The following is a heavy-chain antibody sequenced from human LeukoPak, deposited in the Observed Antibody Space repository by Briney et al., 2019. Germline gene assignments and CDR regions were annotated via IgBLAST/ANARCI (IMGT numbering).Heavy chain of an antibody. J-gene: IGHJ4*02. CDR1: GFTFSTNA. CDR3: ATDLDWAFDY. CDR2: INSDSSNI. Sequence: PGGSLRLSCLTSGFTFSTNAMNWVRQAPGKGLEWVSYINSDSSNIYYVDSVKGRFTISRDNAKNSLYLQMNSLRDEDTAVYYCATDLDWAFDYWGQGTLVTVSS. V-gene: IGHV3-48*02. D-gene: IGHD3-9*01.